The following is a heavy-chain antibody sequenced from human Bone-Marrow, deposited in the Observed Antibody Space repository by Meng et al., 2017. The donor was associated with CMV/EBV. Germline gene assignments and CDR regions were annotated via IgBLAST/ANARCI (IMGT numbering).Heavy chain of an antibody. V-gene: IGHV3-64*02. D-gene: IGHD3-10*01. Sequence: GGSLRLSCAASGFIFSSHPLHWVRQAPGKGLECIAAISGNGVSTYYAASVQGRFTISRDNSKNTLFLQMGSLRTEDMAVYYCVREVKEGVNFDYWGRGTLVTVSS. CDR3: VREVKEGVNFDY. J-gene: IGHJ4*02. CDR2: ISGNGVST. CDR1: GFIFSSHP.